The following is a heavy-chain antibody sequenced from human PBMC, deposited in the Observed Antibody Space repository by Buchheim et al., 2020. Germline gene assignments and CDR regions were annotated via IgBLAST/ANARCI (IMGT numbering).Heavy chain of an antibody. CDR3: AKDTVIRFLEWLSYYYYYGMDV. CDR2: ISGSGGST. Sequence: EVQLLESGGGLVQPGGSLRLSCAASGFTFSSYAMSWVRQAPGKGLEWVSAISGSGGSTYYADSVKGRFTISRDNSKNTLYLQMNSLRAEDTAVYYCAKDTVIRFLEWLSYYYYYGMDVWGQGTT. CDR1: GFTFSSYA. D-gene: IGHD3-3*01. J-gene: IGHJ6*02. V-gene: IGHV3-23*01.